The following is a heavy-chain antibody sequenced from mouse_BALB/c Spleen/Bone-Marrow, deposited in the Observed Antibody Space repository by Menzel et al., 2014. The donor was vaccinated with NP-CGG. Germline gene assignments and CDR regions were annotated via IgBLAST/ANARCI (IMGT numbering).Heavy chain of an antibody. CDR3: SKGTYAMDY. CDR1: GYSITSGYT. V-gene: IGHV3-1*02. Sequence: VQLQQSGPDLVKPSQPLSLTCTVTGYSITSGYTWHWIRQFPGNTLEWMGYIHYSGSTNYNPSLKSRISITRGTSKNQSFLQLNSVTTEDTATYFCSKGTYAMDYWGQGTSVTVSS. CDR2: IHYSGST. D-gene: IGHD3-3*01. J-gene: IGHJ4*01.